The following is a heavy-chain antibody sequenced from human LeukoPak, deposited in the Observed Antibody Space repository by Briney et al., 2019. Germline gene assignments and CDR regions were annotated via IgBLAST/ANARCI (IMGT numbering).Heavy chain of an antibody. CDR3: ARTVVGYSGYDSYYYYYYYMDV. Sequence: PSETLSLTCTVSGGSISSYYWSWIRQPPGKGLEWIGYIYYTGSTNYNPSLKSRVTISVDTPKNQFSLKLSSVTAADTAVYYCARTVVGYSGYDSYYYYYYYMDVWGKGTTVTVSS. CDR1: GGSISSYY. V-gene: IGHV4-59*01. CDR2: IYYTGST. J-gene: IGHJ6*03. D-gene: IGHD5-12*01.